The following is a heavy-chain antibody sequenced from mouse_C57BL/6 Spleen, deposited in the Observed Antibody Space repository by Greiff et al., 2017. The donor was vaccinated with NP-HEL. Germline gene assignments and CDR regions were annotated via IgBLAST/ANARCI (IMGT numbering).Heavy chain of an antibody. CDR1: GYTFTDYE. J-gene: IGHJ2*01. CDR2: IDPETGGT. CDR3: TRDYYGSSSGYFDY. V-gene: IGHV1-15*01. Sequence: QVQLKQSGAELVRPGASVTLSCKASGYTFTDYEMHWVKQTPVHGLEWIGAIDPETGGTAYNQKFKGKAILTADKSSSTAYMELRSLTSEDSAVYYCTRDYYGSSSGYFDYWGQGTTLTVSS. D-gene: IGHD1-1*01.